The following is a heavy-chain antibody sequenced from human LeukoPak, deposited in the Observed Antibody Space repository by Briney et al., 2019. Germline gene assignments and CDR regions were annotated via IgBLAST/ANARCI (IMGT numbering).Heavy chain of an antibody. J-gene: IGHJ3*02. Sequence: GGSRRLSCVASGFIFSEYAMNWVRQAPGKGLEWVSVVGGDDATYYKDSVKGRFTISRDNSKNTLSLQMNSLRLEDTGVYYCAKDSRSRDGIYDPFDIWGQGTMVTVSS. CDR1: GFIFSEYA. CDR2: VGGDDAT. V-gene: IGHV3-23*01. CDR3: AKDSRSRDGIYDPFDI. D-gene: IGHD5-12*01.